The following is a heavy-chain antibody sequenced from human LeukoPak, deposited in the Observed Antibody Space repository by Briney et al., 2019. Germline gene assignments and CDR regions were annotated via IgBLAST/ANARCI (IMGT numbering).Heavy chain of an antibody. D-gene: IGHD6-13*01. J-gene: IGHJ4*02. V-gene: IGHV4-59*01. CDR1: GGSINSYY. Sequence: PSETLSLTCTVSGGSINSYYWSWIRQPPGKGLEWIGYIYYSGSTNYSPSLKGRVTISVDTPKNQFSLKLSSVTAADPAVYYCARGLAAAGTSYFDYWGQGTLVTVSS. CDR2: IYYSGST. CDR3: ARGLAAAGTSYFDY.